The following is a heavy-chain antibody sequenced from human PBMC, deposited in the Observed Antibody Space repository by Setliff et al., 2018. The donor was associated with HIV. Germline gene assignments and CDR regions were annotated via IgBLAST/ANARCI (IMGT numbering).Heavy chain of an antibody. J-gene: IGHJ4*02. CDR1: GDSVSSRSYY. CDR3: AQLGMVDDFDY. Sequence: KSSETLSLTCTVSGDSVSSRSYYWSWIRQPPGKGLEWIGYIYYSGSTNYNPSLKSRVTISVDTSKNHFSLKLRSVTAADTAVYYCAQLGMVDDFDYWGQGTLVTVS. CDR2: IYYSGST. D-gene: IGHD1-1*01. V-gene: IGHV4-61*03.